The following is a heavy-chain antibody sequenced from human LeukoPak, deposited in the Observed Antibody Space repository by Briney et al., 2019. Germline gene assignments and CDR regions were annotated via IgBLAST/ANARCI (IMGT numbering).Heavy chain of an antibody. Sequence: SETLSLTCNVSGGSISSSSYYWDWIRQPPGKGLEWIGSIYYSGSTYYNPSLKSRVTLSVDTSKNQFSLKLSSVTAADTAVYYCARAAAAGTQLVYYYYYMDVWGKGTTVTVSS. J-gene: IGHJ6*03. D-gene: IGHD6-13*01. CDR2: IYYSGST. CDR1: GGSISSSSYY. V-gene: IGHV4-39*07. CDR3: ARAAAAGTQLVYYYYYMDV.